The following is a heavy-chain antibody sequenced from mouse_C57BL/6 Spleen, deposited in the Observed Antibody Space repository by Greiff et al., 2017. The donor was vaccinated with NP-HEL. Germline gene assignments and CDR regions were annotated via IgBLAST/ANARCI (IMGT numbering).Heavy chain of an antibody. V-gene: IGHV3-6*01. Sequence: EVQRVESGPGLVKPSQSLSLTCSVTGYSITSGYYWNWIRQFPGNKLEWMGYISYDGSNNYNPSLKNRISITRDTSKNQFFLKLNSVTTEDTATYYCAREGDDGYWGDYWGQGTTLTVSS. CDR2: ISYDGSN. CDR1: GYSITSGYY. J-gene: IGHJ2*01. D-gene: IGHD2-3*01. CDR3: AREGDDGYWGDY.